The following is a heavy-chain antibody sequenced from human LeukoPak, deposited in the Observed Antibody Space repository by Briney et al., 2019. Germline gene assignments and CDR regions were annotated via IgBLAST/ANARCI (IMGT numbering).Heavy chain of an antibody. Sequence: SETLSLTCTVSGGSISSSSYYWGWIRQPPGKGLEWIGSIYYSGSTYYNPSLKSRVTISVDTSKNQFSLKLSSVTAADTAVYYCASKISWTDQRYTYYYDSSGYYYVGYWGQGTLVTVSS. CDR3: ASKISWTDQRYTYYYDSSGYYYVGY. J-gene: IGHJ4*02. D-gene: IGHD3-22*01. CDR2: IYYSGST. V-gene: IGHV4-39*07. CDR1: GGSISSSSYY.